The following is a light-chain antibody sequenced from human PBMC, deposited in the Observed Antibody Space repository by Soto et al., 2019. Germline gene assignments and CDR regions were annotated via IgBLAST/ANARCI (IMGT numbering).Light chain of an antibody. V-gene: IGKV1-5*03. CDR2: KES. CDR3: QRFNSYRLT. CDR1: QSISSW. J-gene: IGKJ4*01. Sequence: DIQMTQSPSTLSASVGDRVTITCRASQSISSWLAWYQQKPGKAPKLLIYKESSLESGVPSRFSGSRAGIEFTRTVSSLQPDDFATYYCQRFNSYRLTFGGGTTVEIK.